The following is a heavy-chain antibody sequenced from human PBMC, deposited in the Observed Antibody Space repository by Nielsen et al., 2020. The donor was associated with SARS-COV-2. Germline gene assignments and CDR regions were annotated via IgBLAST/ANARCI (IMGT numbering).Heavy chain of an antibody. CDR2: ISAYNGNT. J-gene: IGHJ4*02. Sequence: ASVKVSCKASGYTFTSYGISWVRQAPGQGLEWMGWISAYNGNTNYAQKLQGRVTMTTDTSTSTAYMELRSLRSDDTAVYYCARGAPIQVEGEYYEGDYWGQGTLVTVSS. CDR3: ARGAPIQVEGEYYEGDY. D-gene: IGHD3-22*01. CDR1: GYTFTSYG. V-gene: IGHV1-18*04.